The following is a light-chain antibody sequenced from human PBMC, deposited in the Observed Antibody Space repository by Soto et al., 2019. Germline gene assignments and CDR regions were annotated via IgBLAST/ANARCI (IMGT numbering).Light chain of an antibody. CDR2: DAS. CDR1: QSVSSSY. V-gene: IGKV3-20*01. J-gene: IGKJ5*01. Sequence: EIVLTQSPGTLSLSPGERATLSCRASQSVSSSYLAWYQQKPGQAPSLLIYDASSRATGIPDRFSGSGSGTDFTLNISRLEPEDFAVYYCQQYGSSPITFGQGTRLEIK. CDR3: QQYGSSPIT.